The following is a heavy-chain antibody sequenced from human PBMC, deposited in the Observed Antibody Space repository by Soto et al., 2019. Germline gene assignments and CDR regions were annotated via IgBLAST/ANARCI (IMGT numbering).Heavy chain of an antibody. Sequence: GESLKISCKGSGYSFTSYWISWVRQMPGKGLEWMGRIDPSDSYTNYSPSFQGHVTISADKSISTAYLQWSSLKASDTAMYYCARHLRAYCGGDCPESAFDIWDQGTMVTVSS. D-gene: IGHD2-21*02. V-gene: IGHV5-10-1*01. CDR3: ARHLRAYCGGDCPESAFDI. CDR2: IDPSDSYT. CDR1: GYSFTSYW. J-gene: IGHJ3*02.